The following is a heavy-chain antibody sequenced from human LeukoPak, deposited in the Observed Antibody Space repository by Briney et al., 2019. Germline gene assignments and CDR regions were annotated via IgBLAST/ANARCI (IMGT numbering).Heavy chain of an antibody. J-gene: IGHJ6*03. CDR3: ANAEDYGDQASYMDV. CDR2: IRYDGSNQ. D-gene: IGHD4-17*01. Sequence: AGGSLRLSCAASGFTFSAYGMHWVRQAPGKGLEWVAFIRYDGSNQYYADSVKGRFTISRDNSENTLYLQMNSLRPEDTAVYCCANAEDYGDQASYMDVWGKGTTVTISS. V-gene: IGHV3-30*02. CDR1: GFTFSAYG.